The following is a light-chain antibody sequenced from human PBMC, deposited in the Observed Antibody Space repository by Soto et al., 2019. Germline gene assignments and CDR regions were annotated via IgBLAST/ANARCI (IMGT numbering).Light chain of an antibody. J-gene: IGKJ1*01. CDR1: QSIRSN. V-gene: IGKV3-15*01. CDR3: QQYTPWTVWS. CDR2: GPS. Sequence: EVVLTQSPATPSVSPGERATISCKASQSIRSNLAWYQQKPGQAPRLLIYGPSTRATGVPARFSGSGSGTEFTLTISSLQSEDFAMYYCQQYTPWTVWSVGQWAKV.